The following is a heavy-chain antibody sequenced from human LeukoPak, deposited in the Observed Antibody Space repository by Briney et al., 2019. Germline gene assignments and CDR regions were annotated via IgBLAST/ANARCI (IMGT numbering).Heavy chain of an antibody. V-gene: IGHV4-61*02. Sequence: PAQTLSLTCSVSGVSITSGSYYWGWIRQSAGKGLEWIGRVHSSGDIYHNAAFRSRAAVSGDASKNQFSLQSNSVTAADTAVYYCARGASPKDAVFFDYWGQGALITVSS. J-gene: IGHJ4*02. CDR2: VHSSGDI. CDR1: GVSITSGSYY. D-gene: IGHD3-16*01. CDR3: ARGASPKDAVFFDY.